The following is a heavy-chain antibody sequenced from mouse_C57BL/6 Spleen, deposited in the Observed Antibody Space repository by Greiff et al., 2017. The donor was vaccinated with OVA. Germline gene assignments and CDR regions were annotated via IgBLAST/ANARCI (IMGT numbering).Heavy chain of an antibody. CDR3: ARRYDGYSEDD. CDR2: INPYNGDT. V-gene: IGHV1-37*01. D-gene: IGHD2-3*01. CDR1: GYSFTGYF. J-gene: IGHJ2*01. Sequence: EVKLVESGPELVKPGASVTISCKASGYSFTGYFMNWVKQSHGKSLEWIGRINPYNGDTFYNQKFKGKATLTVDKSSRTAPMELRSLTSEDFAVYDCARRYDGYSEDDWGQGTTLTVSS.